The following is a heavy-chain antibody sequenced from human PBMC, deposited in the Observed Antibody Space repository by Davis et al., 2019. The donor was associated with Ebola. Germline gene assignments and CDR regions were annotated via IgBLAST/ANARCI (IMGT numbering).Heavy chain of an antibody. CDR2: IYPGDSDT. J-gene: IGHJ6*02. D-gene: IGHD1-14*01. CDR1: GYSFTSYW. V-gene: IGHV5-51*01. Sequence: GSLSLSCKVSGYSFTSYWIGWVRQLPGKGLEWMGIIYPGDSDTRYSPSFQGQVTISADKSISTAYLQWSSLKASDTAMYYCARFRSRNYYYYGMDVWGQGTTVTVSS. CDR3: ARFRSRNYYYYGMDV.